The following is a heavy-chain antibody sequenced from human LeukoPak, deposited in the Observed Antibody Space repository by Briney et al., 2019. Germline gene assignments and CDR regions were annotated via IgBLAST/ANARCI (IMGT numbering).Heavy chain of an antibody. Sequence: GGSLRLSCSASGFTFGDHAMSWVRQAPGKGLEWVGFIRSKGYGGTTEYAASVEGRFSLSRDDSKSFVYLQMSSLKTEDTAVYYCTRVRSGNDFDYWGPRTLVTVSS. V-gene: IGHV3-49*04. D-gene: IGHD3-10*01. CDR1: GFTFGDHA. CDR3: TRVRSGNDFDY. CDR2: IRSKGYGGTT. J-gene: IGHJ4*02.